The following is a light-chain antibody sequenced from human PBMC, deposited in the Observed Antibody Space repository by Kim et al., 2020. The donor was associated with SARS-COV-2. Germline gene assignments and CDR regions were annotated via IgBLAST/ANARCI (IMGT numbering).Light chain of an antibody. CDR2: RNN. V-gene: IGLV1-47*01. CDR1: SSNIGINY. Sequence: GQRVTISCSGSSSNIGINYVYWYQQLPGTAPKLLIYRNNQRPSGGPDRFSGSKSGTSASLAISGLRSEDEADYYCAAWDDSLSGRVFGGGTQLTVL. J-gene: IGLJ3*02. CDR3: AAWDDSLSGRV.